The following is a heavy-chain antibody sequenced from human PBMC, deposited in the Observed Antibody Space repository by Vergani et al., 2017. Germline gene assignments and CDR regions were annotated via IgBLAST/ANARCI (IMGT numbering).Heavy chain of an antibody. J-gene: IGHJ4*02. D-gene: IGHD3-22*01. CDR1: GFIFSDYY. CDR2: ISFTNSDI. CDR3: AGPQGTSAYYYGGFDY. Sequence: QVHLVESGGGLVQSGGSLRLSCAASGFIFSDYYMGWVRQAPGKGLEWVSHISFTNSDIHYADSVKDRFTISRDNSKNTLSLQMNSLTAEDTAIYYCAGPQGTSAYYYGGFDYWGQGILVTVSS. V-gene: IGHV3-11*05.